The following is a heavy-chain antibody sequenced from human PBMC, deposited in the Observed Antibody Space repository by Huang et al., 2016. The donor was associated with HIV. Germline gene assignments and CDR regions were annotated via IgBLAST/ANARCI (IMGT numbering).Heavy chain of an antibody. CDR1: GFTFSGYG. V-gene: IGHV3-30*18. D-gene: IGHD1-1*01. CDR2: ITFDGKNK. CDR3: AKDNDLYYFDY. Sequence: QVHLVESGGGVVQPGRSLRLSCAASGFTFSGYGMHGVRQAPGKGLEWVAVITFDGKNKYDADSVRGRFTVSRDNSQNTVSRQMNTLRAEDTAVYYCAKDNDLYYFDYWGQGTLVTVSS. J-gene: IGHJ4*02.